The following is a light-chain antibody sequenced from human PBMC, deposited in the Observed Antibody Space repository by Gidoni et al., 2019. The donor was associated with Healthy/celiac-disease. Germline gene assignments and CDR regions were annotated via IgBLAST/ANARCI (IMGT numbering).Light chain of an antibody. CDR1: QDMSNY. CDR2: DAS. Sequence: DMQLTQSPSSLSVSVGDRVTITCQASQDMSNYLNCYQQKPGKAPKLLIYDASNLETGVPSRFSGSGSGTDFTFTISSLQPEDIATYYCQQYDNLLPLTFGGGTKVEIK. J-gene: IGKJ4*01. V-gene: IGKV1-33*01. CDR3: QQYDNLLPLT.